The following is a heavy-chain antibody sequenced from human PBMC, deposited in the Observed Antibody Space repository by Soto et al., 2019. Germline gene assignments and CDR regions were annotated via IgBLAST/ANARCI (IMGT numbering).Heavy chain of an antibody. CDR2: IDPSDSQT. CDR1: GYSLAGYW. J-gene: IGHJ4*02. D-gene: IGHD3-22*01. CDR3: ARQIYDSDTGPNFQYYFDS. Sequence: PXESLKISSKGSGYSLAGYWITWVRQNPGKGLEWMGRIDPSDSQTYYSPSFRGHVTISVTKSITTVFLQRSSLRASDTAMYYCARQIYDSDTGPNFQYYFDSWGQGTPVTVSS. V-gene: IGHV5-10-1*01.